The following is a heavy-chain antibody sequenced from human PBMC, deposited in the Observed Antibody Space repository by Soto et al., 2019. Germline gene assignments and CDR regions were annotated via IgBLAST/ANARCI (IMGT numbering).Heavy chain of an antibody. D-gene: IGHD4-4*01. J-gene: IGHJ4*02. V-gene: IGHV3-9*01. CDR3: AKDKLYSNFEYYFDY. CDR2: SSWNRGSI. Sequence: TLRLFCKASGVSLENYEMHWVRQAPEKGLEWVSGSSWNRGSIGYADSVSGGFTLPRDNAKNSLYLQMDSLRPEDTDFYYCAKDKLYSNFEYYFDYWGQGPLVTVSS. CDR1: GVSLENYE.